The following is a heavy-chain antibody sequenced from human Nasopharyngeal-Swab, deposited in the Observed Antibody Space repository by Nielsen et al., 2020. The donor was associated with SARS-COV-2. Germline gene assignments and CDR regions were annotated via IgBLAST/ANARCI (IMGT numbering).Heavy chain of an antibody. CDR1: GFTFCSYA. Sequence: GESLKISCAASGFTFCSYAMHWVRQAPGKGLEWVAVISYDGSNKYYADSVKGRFTISRDNSKNTLYLQMNSLRAEDTAVYYCARGWGAGYDYWGQGTLVTVSS. D-gene: IGHD3-16*01. CDR2: ISYDGSNK. CDR3: ARGWGAGYDY. J-gene: IGHJ4*02. V-gene: IGHV3-30-3*01.